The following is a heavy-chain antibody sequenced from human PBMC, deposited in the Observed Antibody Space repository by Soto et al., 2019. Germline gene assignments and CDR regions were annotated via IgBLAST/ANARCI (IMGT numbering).Heavy chain of an antibody. D-gene: IGHD2-2*01. CDR1: GDSVSSNSAA. Sequence: PSQTLSLTCAISGDSVSSNSAAWNWIRQSPSRGLEWLGRTYYRSKWYNDYAVSVKSRITINPDTSKNQFSLQLNSVTPEDTAVYYCARALVVVPAAVRRAPALSNWFDPWGQGTLVTVSS. CDR3: ARALVVVPAAVRRAPALSNWFDP. V-gene: IGHV6-1*01. CDR2: TYYRSKWYN. J-gene: IGHJ5*02.